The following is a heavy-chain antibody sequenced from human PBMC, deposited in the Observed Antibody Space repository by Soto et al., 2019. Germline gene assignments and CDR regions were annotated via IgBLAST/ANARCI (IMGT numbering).Heavy chain of an antibody. V-gene: IGHV1-8*01. J-gene: IGHJ4*02. CDR3: ARGLGDILTGYYDVSLTTNDY. D-gene: IGHD3-9*01. CDR2: MNPNSGNT. CDR1: GYTFTGYD. Sequence: GASVKVSCKASGYTFTGYDINWVRQATGQGLEWMGWMNPNSGNTGYAQKFQGRVTMTRNTSISTAYMELSSLRSEDTAVYYCARGLGDILTGYYDVSLTTNDYWGQGTLVTVSS.